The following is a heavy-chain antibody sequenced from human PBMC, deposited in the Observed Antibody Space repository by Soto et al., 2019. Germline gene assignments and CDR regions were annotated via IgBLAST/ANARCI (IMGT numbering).Heavy chain of an antibody. D-gene: IGHD3-10*01. CDR2: ISSSSSTI. CDR1: GFTFSSYS. V-gene: IGHV3-48*01. J-gene: IGHJ5*02. Sequence: EVQLVESGGGLVQPGGSLRLSCAASGFTFSSYSMNWVRQAPGKGLEWVSYISSSSSTIYYADSVKGRFTISRDNAKNARYLQMNSLRAEDTAVYYCAREDGTMVRGVMTSWFAPWGQGTLVTVS. CDR3: AREDGTMVRGVMTSWFAP.